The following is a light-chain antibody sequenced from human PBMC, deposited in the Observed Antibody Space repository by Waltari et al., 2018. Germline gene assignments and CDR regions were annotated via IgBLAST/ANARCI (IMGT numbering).Light chain of an antibody. V-gene: IGKV1-12*01. CDR2: VAS. CDR3: QQTNNFLGIT. Sequence: DIQLTQSPSFVSASIVDRVTITCRASHHISSWLAWYQQKPGKAPKLLIYVASTLHSGVPSRFSGGGSGTEFTLTISSLQPEDFAVYYCQQTNNFLGITFGQGTRLEIK. J-gene: IGKJ5*01. CDR1: HHISSW.